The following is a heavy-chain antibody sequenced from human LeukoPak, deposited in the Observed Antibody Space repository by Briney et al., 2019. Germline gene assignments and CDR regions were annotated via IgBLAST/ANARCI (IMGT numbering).Heavy chain of an antibody. CDR2: IKQDGSEK. CDR1: RFTLSNYW. J-gene: IGHJ4*02. Sequence: GSLRLSCVVSRFTLSNYWMSWVRQAPGKGLAWVANIKQDGSEKYYVDSVTGRFTISRDNAKNSLFLQMDSLRVEDTAVYYCVRWSTSFDLWGQGTLVTVSS. CDR3: VRWSTSFDL. V-gene: IGHV3-7*01.